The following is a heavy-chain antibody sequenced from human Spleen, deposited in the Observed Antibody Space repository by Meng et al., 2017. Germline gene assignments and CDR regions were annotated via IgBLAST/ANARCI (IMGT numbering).Heavy chain of an antibody. CDR3: AREEYYYAMDV. V-gene: IGHV4-4*07. Sequence: SETLSLTCTVSGGSISNYYWSWMRQPAGKGLEWIGRIYTSGSTNYNPSLKSRVTISLNTSKNQFSLKLTSVTAADTAVYYCAREEYYYAMDVWGQGTAVTVSS. CDR2: IYTSGST. J-gene: IGHJ6*01. CDR1: GGSISNYY.